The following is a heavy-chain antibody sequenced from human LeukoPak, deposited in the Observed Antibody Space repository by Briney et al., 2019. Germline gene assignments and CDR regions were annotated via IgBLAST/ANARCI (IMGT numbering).Heavy chain of an antibody. CDR3: AGSIAAAEDY. V-gene: IGHV1-69*06. J-gene: IGHJ4*02. CDR1: GGTFSSYA. CDR2: IIPIFGTA. D-gene: IGHD6-13*01. Sequence: ASVKVSCKASGGTFSSYAISWVRQAPGQGLEWMGGIIPIFGTANYAQKFQGRVTITADKSTSTAYMELSSLRSEDTAVYYCAGSIAAAEDYWGQGTLVTVSS.